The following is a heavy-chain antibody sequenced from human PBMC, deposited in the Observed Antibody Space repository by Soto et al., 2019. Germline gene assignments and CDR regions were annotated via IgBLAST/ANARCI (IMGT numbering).Heavy chain of an antibody. CDR1: GYTFTRNA. V-gene: IGHV1-3*01. J-gene: IGHJ4*02. CDR3: ARSETYYSRFAY. Sequence: QVQLVQSGAEVKKPGASVKVSCKASGYTFTRNAIHWVRQAPGQRLEWIGKIDAGNGNTKYSQNFQGRVTITRDTYASAAYMEMSTLGSEDSSIYYCARSETYYSRFAYWGQGTLVTVSS. D-gene: IGHD3-16*01. CDR2: IDAGNGNT.